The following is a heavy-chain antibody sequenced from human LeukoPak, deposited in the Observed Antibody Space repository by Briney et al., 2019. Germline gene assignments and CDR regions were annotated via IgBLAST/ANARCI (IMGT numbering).Heavy chain of an antibody. Sequence: SETLSLTCTVSGGFVSSGNYYWSWIRQPPGKGLEWIGYIYNSGSTNYNPSLKSRVTISVDTSKNQFSLKSSSMTAADTAVYYCARDPSGYFNYWGQGTLATVSS. D-gene: IGHD3-22*01. V-gene: IGHV4-61*01. CDR2: IYNSGST. J-gene: IGHJ4*02. CDR3: ARDPSGYFNY. CDR1: GGFVSSGNYY.